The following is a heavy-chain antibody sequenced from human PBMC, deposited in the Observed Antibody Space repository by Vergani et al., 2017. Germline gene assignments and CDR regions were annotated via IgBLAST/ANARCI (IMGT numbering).Heavy chain of an antibody. CDR1: GDSISSNNC. D-gene: IGHD4-23*01. Sequence: QVQLQESGPGLVKPPGTLSLTCAVSGDSISSNNCWTWVRQPPGKGLEWIGEICHTEDTKYSPSLKSRVTVSVDTSKNQFSLKLSSVTAADTAVYYCARDFGGEWYFDLWGRGATVTVSS. CDR3: ARDFGGEWYFDL. CDR2: ICHTEDT. V-gene: IGHV4-4*03. J-gene: IGHJ2*01.